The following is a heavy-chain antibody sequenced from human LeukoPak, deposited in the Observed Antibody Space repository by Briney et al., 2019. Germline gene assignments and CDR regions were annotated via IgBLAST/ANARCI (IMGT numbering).Heavy chain of an antibody. CDR2: MNPNSGNT. CDR1: GFTFSSSA. CDR3: ARDVAVAAVNPDY. J-gene: IGHJ4*02. D-gene: IGHD6-19*01. V-gene: IGHV1-8*01. Sequence: ASVKVSCKASGFTFSSSAIQWVRQATGQGLEWMGWMNPNSGNTGYAQKFQGRVTMTTDTSTSTAYMELRSLRSDDTAVYYCARDVAVAAVNPDYWGQGTLVTVSS.